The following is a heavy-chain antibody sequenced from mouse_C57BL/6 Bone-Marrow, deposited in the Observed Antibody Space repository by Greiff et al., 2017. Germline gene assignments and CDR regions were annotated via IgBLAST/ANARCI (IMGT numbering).Heavy chain of an antibody. CDR3: TNSLLRHFYY. D-gene: IGHD1-1*01. CDR2: IRNKANNHAT. V-gene: IGHV6-6*01. Sequence: EVMLVESGGGLVQPGGSMKLSCAASGFTFSDAWMDWVRQSPEKGLEWVAEIRNKANNHATYYAESVKGRFTISSDDSKSSVYLQMNSLRAEDTGIYYFTNSLLRHFYYFPQLTTLTFSS. CDR1: GFTFSDAW. J-gene: IGHJ2*01.